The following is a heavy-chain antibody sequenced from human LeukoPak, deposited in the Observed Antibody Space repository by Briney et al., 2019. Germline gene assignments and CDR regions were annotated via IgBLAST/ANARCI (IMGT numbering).Heavy chain of an antibody. V-gene: IGHV3-23*01. J-gene: IGHJ4*02. CDR3: AKREGGVGATDY. D-gene: IGHD1-26*01. CDR2: ISGSGGST. Sequence: GGSLRLSCAASGFTFSSYAMSCVRQAPGKGLEWVSAISGSGGSTYYADSVKGRFTISRDNSKNTLYLQMNSLRAEDTAVYYCAKREGGVGATDYWGQGTLVTVSS. CDR1: GFTFSSYA.